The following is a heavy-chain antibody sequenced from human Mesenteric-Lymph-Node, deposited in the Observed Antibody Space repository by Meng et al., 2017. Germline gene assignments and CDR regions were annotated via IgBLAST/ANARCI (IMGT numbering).Heavy chain of an antibody. CDR1: GGSISSSNW. Sequence: VARQGSGPGLVKPSGTLALTCAVAGGSISSSNWWSWVRQPPGKGLEWIGEIYHSGRTNYNPSVKSRVSMSVDKSQNQFSLNLSSVTAADTAVYYCARGQRSYSGSYPEWFDPWGQGTLVTVSS. CDR3: ARGQRSYSGSYPEWFDP. J-gene: IGHJ5*02. D-gene: IGHD1-26*01. CDR2: IYHSGRT. V-gene: IGHV4-4*02.